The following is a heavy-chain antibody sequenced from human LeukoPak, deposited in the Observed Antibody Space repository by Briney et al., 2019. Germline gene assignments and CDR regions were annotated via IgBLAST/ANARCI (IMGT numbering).Heavy chain of an antibody. CDR2: MHPWNGNT. D-gene: IGHD2-21*02. Sequence: GASVKVSCKASGYRFISNYSHWVRQAPGLGPDWMGLMHPWNGNTRYAEKFQGRVTMTRDTSINTAYMDMSSLRYDDTAVYYCAREGSYCVGGDSSSFDFWGQGTLITVSS. CDR3: AREGSYCVGGDSSSFDF. V-gene: IGHV1-2*02. CDR1: GYRFISNY. J-gene: IGHJ4*02.